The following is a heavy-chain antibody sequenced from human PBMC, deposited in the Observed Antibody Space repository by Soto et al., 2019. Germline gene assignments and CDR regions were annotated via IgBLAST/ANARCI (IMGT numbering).Heavy chain of an antibody. V-gene: IGHV4-30-4*01. CDR3: ARVGGFGATTIDY. CDR1: GGSISSGDYY. D-gene: IGHD3-10*01. Sequence: QVQLQESGPGLVKPSQTLSLTCTVSGGSISSGDYYWSWIRQPPGKGLEWIGYIYYSGSTYYNPSHKSRVTISVDTSKKQFSLKLSSVTAADTAVYYCARVGGFGATTIDYWGQGTLVTVSS. J-gene: IGHJ4*02. CDR2: IYYSGST.